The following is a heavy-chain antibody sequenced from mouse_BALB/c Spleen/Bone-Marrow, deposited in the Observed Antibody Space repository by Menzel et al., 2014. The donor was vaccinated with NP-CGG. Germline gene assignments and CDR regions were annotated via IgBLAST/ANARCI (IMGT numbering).Heavy chain of an antibody. CDR1: GFSLTNYG. V-gene: IGHV2-6*02. J-gene: IGHJ4*01. Sequence: VQLQQPGPGLVAPSQSLSITCTVSGFSLTNYGVHWVRQPPGKGLEWLVVIWSDGNTTYNSALKSRLSISKDNSKSQVFLKMNSLQTDDTAMYYCARNPYGNYAMDYWGQGTSVTVSS. CDR2: IWSDGNT. D-gene: IGHD2-10*02. CDR3: ARNPYGNYAMDY.